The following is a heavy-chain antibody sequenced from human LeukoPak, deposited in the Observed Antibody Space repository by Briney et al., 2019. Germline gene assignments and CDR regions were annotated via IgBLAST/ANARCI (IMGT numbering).Heavy chain of an antibody. CDR3: VRGVGVSRFNYLDS. J-gene: IGHJ4*02. Sequence: GGSLTLSCAASGFTFSSFGMHWVRQAPGKALEWVAVIWYDASNKYYADSVKGRFTISRDNSKNTLYLQMNSLRDDDTAVYYCVRGVGVSRFNYLDSWGQGTLVIVSS. D-gene: IGHD6-13*01. CDR1: GFTFSSFG. V-gene: IGHV3-33*01. CDR2: IWYDASNK.